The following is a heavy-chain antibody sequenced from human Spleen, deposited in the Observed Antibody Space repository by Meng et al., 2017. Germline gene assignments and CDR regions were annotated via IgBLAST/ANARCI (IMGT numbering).Heavy chain of an antibody. J-gene: IGHJ4*02. V-gene: IGHV4-39*01. CDR1: GGPISGSSDY. Sequence: QLQLQESGPGLGKPSETRSHTCTVAGGPISGSSDYWGWIRQPPGKGLEWIGSIYYSGGTYYNPSLKSRVTISVDTSKNQFSLKVSSVTAADTALYYCASSMTTVTAEIDYWGQGTLVTVSS. D-gene: IGHD4-17*01. CDR2: IYYSGGT. CDR3: ASSMTTVTAEIDY.